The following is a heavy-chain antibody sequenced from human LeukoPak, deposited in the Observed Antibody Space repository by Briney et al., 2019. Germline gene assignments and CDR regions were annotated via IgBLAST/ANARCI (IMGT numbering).Heavy chain of an antibody. D-gene: IGHD3-22*01. CDR1: GFTFSSYA. Sequence: GGSLRLSCAASGFTFSSYAMSWVRQAPGKGLEWVSAISGSGGSTYYADSVKGRFTISRDNSKNTLYLQMSSLRAEDTAVYYCAGGGYYYDSSGYYPGGYWGQGTLVTVSS. CDR2: ISGSGGST. CDR3: AGGGYYYDSSGYYPGGY. J-gene: IGHJ4*02. V-gene: IGHV3-23*01.